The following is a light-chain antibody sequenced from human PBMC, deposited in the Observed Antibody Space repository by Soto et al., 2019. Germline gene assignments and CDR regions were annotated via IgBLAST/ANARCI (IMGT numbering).Light chain of an antibody. V-gene: IGKV1-27*01. CDR2: AAS. J-gene: IGKJ1*01. CDR1: QGISNY. Sequence: DIQMTQSPSSLSASVGDRVTITCRASQGISNYLAWYQQKPGKVPKLLIYAASILQSGVPSRFSGSGSETDFTLTISSLQPEDVANYYCQNYNSGPTWTFGQGTKVEIK. CDR3: QNYNSGPTWT.